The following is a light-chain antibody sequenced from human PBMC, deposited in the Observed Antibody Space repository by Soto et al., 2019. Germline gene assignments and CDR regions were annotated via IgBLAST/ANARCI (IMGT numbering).Light chain of an antibody. CDR2: DAS. J-gene: IGKJ5*01. CDR3: QQRNNWPPRIT. CDR1: QSVSNF. Sequence: VLTQSPATLSLSPGERATLSCMASQSVSNFLDWYQQKPGQPPRLLIYDASHRATGIPARFSGSGAGTDFTLTISSLEPEDFAVYYCQQRNNWPPRITFGQGTRLEIK. V-gene: IGKV3-11*01.